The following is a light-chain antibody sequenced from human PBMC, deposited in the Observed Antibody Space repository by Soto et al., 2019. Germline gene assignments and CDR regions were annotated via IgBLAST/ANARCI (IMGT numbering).Light chain of an antibody. CDR2: DTS. CDR3: QQRSNWPLT. V-gene: IGKV3-11*01. Sequence: EIVLTQSPATLSLSPGERATLSCRASQSVSSYFAWYQHKPCQAPRLLIYDTSNRATGIPARFSGSGSGTDFTLTISSLETEDFAVYYCQQRSNWPLTFCQGTKVEIK. J-gene: IGKJ1*01. CDR1: QSVSSY.